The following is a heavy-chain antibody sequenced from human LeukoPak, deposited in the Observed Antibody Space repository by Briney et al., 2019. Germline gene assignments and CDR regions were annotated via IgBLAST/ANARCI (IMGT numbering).Heavy chain of an antibody. CDR1: GFTLSGFG. J-gene: IGHJ4*02. D-gene: IGHD3-9*01. V-gene: IGHV3-21*01. CDR2: ISSSSSYI. Sequence: GGSLRLSCAASGFTLSGFGMNWVRQAPGKGLEWVSSISSSSSYIYYADSGKGRFTIARDNAKNSLYLQMNSLRAEDTALYYCAREEADILPGYYYFDYWGQGTLVTVSS. CDR3: AREEADILPGYYYFDY.